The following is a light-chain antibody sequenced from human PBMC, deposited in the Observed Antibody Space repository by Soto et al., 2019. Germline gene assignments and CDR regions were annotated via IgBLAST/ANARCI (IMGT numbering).Light chain of an antibody. V-gene: IGLV3-21*02. CDR3: QVWDSSSNHRV. CDR1: NIGSKR. J-gene: IGLJ3*02. Sequence: SYVMTQPPSVSVAPGQTARITCGGNNIGSKRVHWHQQKPGQAPVLVVHDNSDRPSGIPERFSGSNSGNTATLTISRVEAGDEADYYCQVWDSSSNHRVFGGGTKVTVL. CDR2: DNS.